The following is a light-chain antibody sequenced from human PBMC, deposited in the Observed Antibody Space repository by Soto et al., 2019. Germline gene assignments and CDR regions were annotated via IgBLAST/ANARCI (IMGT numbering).Light chain of an antibody. CDR3: QQTYSPPAT. V-gene: IGKV1-39*01. J-gene: IGKJ1*01. CDR1: QSIDTH. CDR2: EAS. Sequence: DIRMTQSPSSLSASVGDRVTIACRASQSIDTHLNWYQQHPGKAPNALIYEASNLQSGVPSRFSGSGSGTDFTLTISSLQPDDSATYYCQQTYSPPATFGQGSKVEIK.